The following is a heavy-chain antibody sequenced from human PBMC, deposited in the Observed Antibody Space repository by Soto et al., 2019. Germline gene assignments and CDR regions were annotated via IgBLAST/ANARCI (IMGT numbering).Heavy chain of an antibody. J-gene: IGHJ6*02. CDR3: ARGVTGTNYGVDV. D-gene: IGHD1-7*01. V-gene: IGHV3-30*04. CDR1: GFTFSSYA. Sequence: QVQLVASGGGVVQPGKSLRLSCAASGFTFSSYARHWVRQATGKGLEWVGVISSDGGNKDYAASVKGRFIISRDNFKKTVSLEMSSLRREDTAVYYCARGVTGTNYGVDVWGQGTTVTAS. CDR2: ISSDGGNK.